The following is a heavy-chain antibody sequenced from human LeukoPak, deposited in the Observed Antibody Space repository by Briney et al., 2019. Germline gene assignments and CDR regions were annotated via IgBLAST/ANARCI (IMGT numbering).Heavy chain of an antibody. Sequence: GGSLRLSCAASGFTFSSYAMSWVRQAPGKGLEWVSAISGSGGSTYYADSVKGRFTISRDNSKNTLYLQMNSLRADDTAVYYCAKDRTSSGWYTDWGQGTLVTVSS. CDR1: GFTFSSYA. CDR3: AKDRTSSGWYTD. CDR2: ISGSGGST. J-gene: IGHJ4*02. V-gene: IGHV3-23*01. D-gene: IGHD6-19*01.